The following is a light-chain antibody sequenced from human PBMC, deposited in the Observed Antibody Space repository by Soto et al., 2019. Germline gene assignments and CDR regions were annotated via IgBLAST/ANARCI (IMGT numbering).Light chain of an antibody. V-gene: IGLV2-14*01. CDR2: AVS. J-gene: IGLJ3*02. CDR3: SSYTSSFTHIGV. CDR1: SSDVGSYNY. Sequence: HSVRTHSGSVSWSPGDSITISCTGTSSDVGSYNYVSWYQQYPGKAPKLMIFAVSNRPSGVSNRFSGSKSGNTASLTISGLQAEDEADYYCSSYTSSFTHIGVFGGGTQMTVL.